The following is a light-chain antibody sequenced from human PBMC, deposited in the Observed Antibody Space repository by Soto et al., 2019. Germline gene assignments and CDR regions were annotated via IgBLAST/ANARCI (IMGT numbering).Light chain of an antibody. V-gene: IGLV2-8*01. CDR2: EVN. CDR1: SRGVGFFNY. J-gene: IGLJ1*01. Sequence: HSVRAQAPSGYGVPGEAGRIFCNGNSRGVGFFNYVSWYQHHPGKVPKFLIYEVNKRPSGVPDRFSGSKSGNTASLTVSGLQPEDEAEYFCSSFVDGTSYVFGTGTKVTVL. CDR3: SSFVDGTSYV.